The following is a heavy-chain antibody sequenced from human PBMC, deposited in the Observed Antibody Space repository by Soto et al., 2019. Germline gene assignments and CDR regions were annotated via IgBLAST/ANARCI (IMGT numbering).Heavy chain of an antibody. D-gene: IGHD5-18*01. J-gene: IGHJ6*03. Sequence: SQTLSLTCAISGDSVSINSAAWNWIRQSPSRGLEWLGRTYYRSKWYNDYAVSVKIRITINQDTSKNQFSLQLTSVTTEDTAVYYCARDRGDSYGYYYYYDMDVWGKGTTVTVSS. CDR2: TYYRSKWYN. V-gene: IGHV6-1*01. CDR3: ARDRGDSYGYYYYYDMDV. CDR1: GDSVSINSAA.